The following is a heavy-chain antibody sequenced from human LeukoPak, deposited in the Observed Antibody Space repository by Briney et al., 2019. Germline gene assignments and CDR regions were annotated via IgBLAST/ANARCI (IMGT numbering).Heavy chain of an antibody. CDR1: GFTVSSNY. CDR3: ARAVAGIGLKIMGTHYYYGMDV. CDR2: IYSGGST. J-gene: IGHJ6*02. D-gene: IGHD6-19*01. Sequence: GGSLRLSCAASGFTVSSNYMSWVRQAPGKGLEWVSVIYSGGSTYYADSVKGRFTISRDNSKNTLYLQMNSLRAEDTAVYYCARAVAGIGLKIMGTHYYYGMDVWGQGTTVTVSS. V-gene: IGHV3-66*01.